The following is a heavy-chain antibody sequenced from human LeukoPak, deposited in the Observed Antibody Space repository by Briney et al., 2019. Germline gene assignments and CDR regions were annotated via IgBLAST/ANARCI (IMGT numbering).Heavy chain of an antibody. D-gene: IGHD1-26*01. CDR3: ARRRGSYFGFSPGHDAFDI. J-gene: IGHJ3*02. CDR1: GFTFSDYY. V-gene: IGHV3-11*04. Sequence: GGSLRLSCAASGFTFSDYYMSWIRQAPGKGLEWVSYISSSGSTIYYADSVKGRFTISRDNAKNSLYLQMNSLRAEDTAVYYCARRRGSYFGFSPGHDAFDIWGQGTMVTVSS. CDR2: ISSSGSTI.